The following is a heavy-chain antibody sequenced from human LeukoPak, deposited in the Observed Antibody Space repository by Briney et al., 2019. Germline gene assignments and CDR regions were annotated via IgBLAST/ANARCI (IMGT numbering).Heavy chain of an antibody. J-gene: IGHJ4*02. Sequence: GGSLRLSCAASGFTFSSYAMSWVRQAPGKGLEWVSGISGSGGITYYADSVKGRFTISRDNSKNTLYLQMNSLRAEDTAVYYCAKGITMIVVGELDYWGQGTLVTVSS. V-gene: IGHV3-23*01. CDR3: AKGITMIVVGELDY. CDR1: GFTFSSYA. CDR2: ISGSGGIT. D-gene: IGHD3-22*01.